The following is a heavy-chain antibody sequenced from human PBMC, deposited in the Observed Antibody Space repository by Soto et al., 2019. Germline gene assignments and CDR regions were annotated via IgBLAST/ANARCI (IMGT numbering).Heavy chain of an antibody. J-gene: IGHJ4*02. CDR2: IIPIFGTA. Sequence: SVKVSCKASGGTFSSYAISWVRQAPGQGLEWMGGIIPIFGTANCAQKFQGRVTITADESTSTAYMELSSLRSEDTAVYYCASLDSSGYFVGYWGQGPLVTVSP. CDR1: GGTFSSYA. D-gene: IGHD3-22*01. V-gene: IGHV1-69*13. CDR3: ASLDSSGYFVGY.